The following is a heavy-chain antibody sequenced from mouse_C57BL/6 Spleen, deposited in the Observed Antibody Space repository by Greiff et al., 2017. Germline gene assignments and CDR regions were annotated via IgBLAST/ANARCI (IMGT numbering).Heavy chain of an antibody. CDR1: GYTFTNYW. J-gene: IGHJ1*03. D-gene: IGHD1-1*01. V-gene: IGHV1-63*01. Sequence: QVQLQQSGAELVRPGTSVKMSCKASGYTFTNYWIGWAKQRPGHGLEWIGDIYPGGGYTNYNEKFKGKATLTADKSSSTAYMQFSSLTSEDSAIYYCARRHYGSVWYFDVWGTGTTVTVSS. CDR3: ARRHYGSVWYFDV. CDR2: IYPGGGYT.